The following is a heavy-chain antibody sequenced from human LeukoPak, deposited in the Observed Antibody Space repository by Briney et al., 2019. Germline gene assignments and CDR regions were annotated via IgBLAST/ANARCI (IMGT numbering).Heavy chain of an antibody. CDR3: ARGGLTMIVVATPFNPQFDI. V-gene: IGHV1-2*04. J-gene: IGHJ3*02. CDR2: INPNSGGT. CDR1: GYTFTGYY. Sequence: GASVKVSCKASGYTFTGYYMHWVRQAPGQGLEWMGWINPNSGGTNYAQKFQGWVTMTRDTSISTAYMELSRLRSDDTAVYYCARGGLTMIVVATPFNPQFDIWGQGAMVTVSS. D-gene: IGHD3-22*01.